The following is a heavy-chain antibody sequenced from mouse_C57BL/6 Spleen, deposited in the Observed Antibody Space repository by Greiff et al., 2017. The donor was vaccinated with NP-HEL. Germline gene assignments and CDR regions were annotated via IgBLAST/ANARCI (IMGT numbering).Heavy chain of an antibody. CDR3: ARGIYYDYDGGFAY. Sequence: VQLQHSGPELVKPGASVKISCKASGYAFSSSWMNWVKQRPGKGLEWIGRIYPGDGDTNYNGKFKGKATLTADKSSSTAYMQLSSLTSEDSAVYFCARGIYYDYDGGFAYWGQGTLVTVSA. V-gene: IGHV1-82*01. D-gene: IGHD2-4*01. CDR1: GYAFSSSW. J-gene: IGHJ3*01. CDR2: IYPGDGDT.